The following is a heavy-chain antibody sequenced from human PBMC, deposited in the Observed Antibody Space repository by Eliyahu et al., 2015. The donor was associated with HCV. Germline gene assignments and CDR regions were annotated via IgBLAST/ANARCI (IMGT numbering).Heavy chain of an antibody. D-gene: IGHD2-21*01. CDR1: GFSLSNTEMG. CDR3: AHIPRSRDALDI. CDR2: IFPNDEK. Sequence: QVTLKESGPVLVRPTETLTLTCTVSGFSLSNTEMGVSWIRQPPGKALEWLAHIFPNDEKSYSSSLKSKLTVSTDASKSQVVLTMTHMDPVDTATYYCAHIPRSRDALDIWGQGTMVTVSS. V-gene: IGHV2-26*01. J-gene: IGHJ3*02.